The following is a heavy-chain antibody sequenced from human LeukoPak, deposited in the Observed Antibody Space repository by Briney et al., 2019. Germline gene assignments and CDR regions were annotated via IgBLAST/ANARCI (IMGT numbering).Heavy chain of an antibody. Sequence: SETLSLTCTVSGGSISSGSYYWSWIRQPAGKGLEWIGRIYTSGSTNYNPSLKSRVTISVDTSKNQFSLKLSSVTAADTAVYYCAISIAAAGAGNYFDYWGQGTLVTVSS. CDR1: GGSISSGSYY. J-gene: IGHJ4*02. V-gene: IGHV4-61*02. CDR2: IYTSGST. D-gene: IGHD6-13*01. CDR3: AISIAAAGAGNYFDY.